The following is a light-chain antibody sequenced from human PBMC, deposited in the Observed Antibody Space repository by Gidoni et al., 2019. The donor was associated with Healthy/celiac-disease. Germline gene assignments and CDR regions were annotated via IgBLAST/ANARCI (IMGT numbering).Light chain of an antibody. CDR3: QQRSNWWWT. J-gene: IGKJ1*01. CDR1: QSVSSY. CDR2: DAS. V-gene: IGKV3-11*01. Sequence: IVLPQSPATLSLAPGERATLSCRASQSVSSYLAWYQQKPGQAPRLLIYDASNRATGIPARFSGSGSGTDFTLTISSLEPEDFAVYYCQQRSNWWWTFGQGTKVEIK.